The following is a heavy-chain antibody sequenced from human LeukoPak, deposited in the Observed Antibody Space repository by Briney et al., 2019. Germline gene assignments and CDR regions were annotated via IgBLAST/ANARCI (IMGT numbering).Heavy chain of an antibody. CDR1: GGSISSYY. CDR2: IYTSGST. CDR3: ARASAMVRGVTRYYYYYMDV. V-gene: IGHV4-4*07. D-gene: IGHD3-10*01. Sequence: SETLSLTCTVSGGSISSYYWSWIRQPAGKGLEWIGRIYTSGSTNYNPSLKSRVTMSVDTSKNQFSLKLNSVTAADTAVYYCARASAMVRGVTRYYYYYMDVWGKGTTVTISS. J-gene: IGHJ6*03.